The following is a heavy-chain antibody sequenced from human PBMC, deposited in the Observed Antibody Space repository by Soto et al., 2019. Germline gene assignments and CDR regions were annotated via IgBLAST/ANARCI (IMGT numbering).Heavy chain of an antibody. J-gene: IGHJ3*02. CDR2: IYYSGST. CDR1: GGSISSYY. CDR3: AREIGYCSSTSCSGAFDI. D-gene: IGHD2-2*01. V-gene: IGHV4-59*12. Sequence: SETLSLTCTVSGGSISSYYWSWIRQPPGKGLEWIGYIYYSGSTNYNPSLKSRVTISVDTSKNQFSQKLSSVTAADTAVYYCAREIGYCSSTSCSGAFDIWGQGTMVTVSS.